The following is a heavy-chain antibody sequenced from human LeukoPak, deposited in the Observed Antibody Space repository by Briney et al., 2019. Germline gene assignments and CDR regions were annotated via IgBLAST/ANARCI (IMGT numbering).Heavy chain of an antibody. V-gene: IGHV4-61*02. Sequence: SETLSLTCTVSGGSISSGSYYWSWIRQPAGKGLEWIGRIYTSGSTNYNPSLKSRVTISVDTSKNQFSLKLSSVTAADTAVYYCARDTALGHSSSWFDYWGQGTLVTVSS. CDR1: GGSISSGSYY. J-gene: IGHJ4*02. CDR2: IYTSGST. D-gene: IGHD6-13*01. CDR3: ARDTALGHSSSWFDY.